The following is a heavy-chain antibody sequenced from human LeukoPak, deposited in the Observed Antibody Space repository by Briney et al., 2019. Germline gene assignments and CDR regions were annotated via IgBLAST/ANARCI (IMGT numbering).Heavy chain of an antibody. J-gene: IGHJ4*02. Sequence: ASVKVSCKASGYTFTDYYMHWVRQAPGQGFEWMRWVNPNDGDTNYAQKFQGRVTMTRDTSISTAHMEVSRLRSDDTAVYYCARANFLYCSSSTCLFDYWGQGTLVTVSS. V-gene: IGHV1-2*02. CDR3: ARANFLYCSSSTCLFDY. CDR2: VNPNDGDT. D-gene: IGHD2-2*01. CDR1: GYTFTDYY.